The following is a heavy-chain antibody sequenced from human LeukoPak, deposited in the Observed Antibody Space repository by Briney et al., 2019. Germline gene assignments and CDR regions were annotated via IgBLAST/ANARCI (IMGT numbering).Heavy chain of an antibody. J-gene: IGHJ4*02. Sequence: SETLSLTCAVYGGSFSVNYWTWIRQSPGKKLEWIGEINHRGSTNYNPSLKSRLTISVDTSKNQFSLKLGSVTAADTAVYYCASSVGSTDYWGQGALVTVSS. CDR3: ASSVGSTDY. V-gene: IGHV4-34*01. CDR1: GGSFSVNY. CDR2: INHRGST. D-gene: IGHD1-26*01.